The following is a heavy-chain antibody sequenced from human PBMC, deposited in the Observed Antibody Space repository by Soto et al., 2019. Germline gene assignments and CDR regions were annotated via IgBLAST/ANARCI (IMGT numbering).Heavy chain of an antibody. V-gene: IGHV1-8*01. CDR3: ARTSSGTREGFDP. CDR1: GYSFTTYD. Sequence: ASVKVSCKASGYSFTTYDINWVQQATGQGLEWMGWINPNNGNTGYAQKFQGRVTLTRTTSISTAYMELSSLRSDDTAVYYCARTSSGTREGFDPWGQGTLVTVYS. D-gene: IGHD1-7*01. J-gene: IGHJ5*02. CDR2: INPNNGNT.